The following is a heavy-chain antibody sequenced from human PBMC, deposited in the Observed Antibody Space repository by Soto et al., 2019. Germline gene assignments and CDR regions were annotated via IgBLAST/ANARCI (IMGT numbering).Heavy chain of an antibody. V-gene: IGHV3-9*01. D-gene: IGHD3-22*01. CDR1: GFTFDDYA. CDR3: AKDVYRYYYDSRGYPDY. CDR2: ISWNSGSI. Sequence: PGGSLRLSCAASGFTFDDYAMHWVRQAPGKGLEWVSGISWNSGSIGYADSVKGRFTISRDNAKNSLYLQMNSLRAEDTALYYCAKDVYRYYYDSRGYPDYWGQGTLVTVSS. J-gene: IGHJ4*02.